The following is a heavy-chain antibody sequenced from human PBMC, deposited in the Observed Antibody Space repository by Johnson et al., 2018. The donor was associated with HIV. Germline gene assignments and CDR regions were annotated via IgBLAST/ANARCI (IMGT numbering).Heavy chain of an antibody. CDR3: AKDLFTEREDDAFDI. CDR2: ISSNGGST. CDR1: GFTFDDYA. Sequence: EVQLVESGGGLVQPGRSLRLSCAASGFTFDDYAMHWVRQAPGKGLEWVSGISSNGGSTYYANSVKGRFTISRDNSKNTLYLQMNSLRAEDTAVYYCAKDLFTEREDDAFDIWGQGTMVTVSS. D-gene: IGHD1-26*01. J-gene: IGHJ3*02. V-gene: IGHV3-9*01.